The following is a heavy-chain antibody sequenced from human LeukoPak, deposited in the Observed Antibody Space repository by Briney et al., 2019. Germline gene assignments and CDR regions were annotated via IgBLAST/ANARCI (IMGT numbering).Heavy chain of an antibody. CDR2: IQYDGSNK. CDR1: GFTFSSYG. V-gene: IGHV3-30*02. J-gene: IGHJ4*02. CDR3: AKGINWGYYFDY. D-gene: IGHD7-27*01. Sequence: GGSLRLSCAASGFTFSSYGMHWVRQAPGKGLEWVTFIQYDGSNKYYADSVKGRSTISRDNSKNTLFLQMNSLRAEDTAVYYCAKGINWGYYFDYWGQGTLVTVSS.